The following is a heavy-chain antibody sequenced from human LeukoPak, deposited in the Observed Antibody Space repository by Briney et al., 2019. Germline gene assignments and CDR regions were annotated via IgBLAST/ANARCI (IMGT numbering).Heavy chain of an antibody. CDR2: INHSGST. CDR3: AGGWIAARRVLDP. V-gene: IGHV4-34*01. CDR1: GGSFSGYY. D-gene: IGHD6-6*01. Sequence: SETLSLTCAVYGGSFSGYYWSWIRQPPGKGLEWIGEINHSGSTNYNPSLKSRVTISVDTSKNQFSLKLSSVTAADTAVYYCAGGWIAARRVLDPWGQGTLVTVSS. J-gene: IGHJ5*02.